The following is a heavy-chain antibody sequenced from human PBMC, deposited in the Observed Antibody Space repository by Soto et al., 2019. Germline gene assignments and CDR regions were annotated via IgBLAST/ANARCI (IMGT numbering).Heavy chain of an antibody. CDR3: ARVEMTTMLRSDF. D-gene: IGHD2-21*02. V-gene: IGHV1-18*01. CDR2: ISAYNGNT. CDR1: GYTFTNFG. Sequence: QVQLVQSGGEVKKPGASVKVSCQASGYTFTNFGFNWVRQAPGQGLEWLGWISAYNGNTNYAQKFQDRVTMTTDTSTTTAFLELRSLRSDDTAVYYCARVEMTTMLRSDFWGQGTLVTFAS. J-gene: IGHJ4*02.